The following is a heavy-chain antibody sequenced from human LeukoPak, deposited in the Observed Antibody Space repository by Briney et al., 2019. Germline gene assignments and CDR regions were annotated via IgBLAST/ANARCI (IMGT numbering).Heavy chain of an antibody. Sequence: SETLSLTCADYGGSFSGYYWSWIRQPAGKGLEWIGRIYTSGRPNYNPSLQSRVTMSVDTSKSQFSLKLSSVTAADTAVYYCARVSYYYDSSGYYSKSWYYYYMDVWGKGTTVTISS. D-gene: IGHD3-22*01. CDR3: ARVSYYYDSSGYYSKSWYYYYMDV. V-gene: IGHV4-59*10. J-gene: IGHJ6*03. CDR1: GGSFSGYY. CDR2: IYTSGRP.